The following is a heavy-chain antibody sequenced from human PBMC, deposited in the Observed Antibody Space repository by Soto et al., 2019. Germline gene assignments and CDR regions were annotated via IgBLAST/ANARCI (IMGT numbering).Heavy chain of an antibody. D-gene: IGHD3-10*01. CDR3: AKKVNSGPGSQYFDY. V-gene: IGHV3-23*01. CDR2: FRSSGDGGTT. CDR1: GFTFSSYS. Sequence: GGSLRLSCAASGFTFSSYSMSWVRQAPGKGLEWVSGFRSSGDGGTTYYADSVKGRFTISRDNSKNTLFLQMNSLRAGDTAIYYCAKKVNSGPGSQYFDYWGQGTLVTVSS. J-gene: IGHJ4*02.